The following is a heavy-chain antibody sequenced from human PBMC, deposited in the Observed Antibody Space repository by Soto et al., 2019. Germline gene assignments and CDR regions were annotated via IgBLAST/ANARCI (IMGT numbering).Heavy chain of an antibody. V-gene: IGHV1-69*06. CDR1: GGTFSSYA. Sequence: SVKVSCEASGGTFSSYAISWVRQAPGQGLEWMGGIIPIFGTANYAQKFQGRVTITADKSTSTAYMELSSLRSEDTAVYYCARAVSKYYDFWSGYSPYYYYGMDVWGQGATVTVSS. CDR2: IIPIFGTA. J-gene: IGHJ6*02. CDR3: ARAVSKYYDFWSGYSPYYYYGMDV. D-gene: IGHD3-3*01.